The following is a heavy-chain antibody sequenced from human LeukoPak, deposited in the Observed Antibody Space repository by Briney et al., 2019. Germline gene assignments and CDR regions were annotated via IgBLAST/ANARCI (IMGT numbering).Heavy chain of an antibody. CDR2: INPNSGGT. V-gene: IGHV1-2*02. Sequence: ASVKVSCKASGYTFTGYYMHWVRQAPGQGLEWMGWINPNSGGTNYAQKFQGRVTMTRDTSISTAYMELSRLRSDDTAVYYCARVSGSYADHYFDYWGQGTLVTVSS. D-gene: IGHD1-26*01. J-gene: IGHJ4*02. CDR1: GYTFTGYY. CDR3: ARVSGSYADHYFDY.